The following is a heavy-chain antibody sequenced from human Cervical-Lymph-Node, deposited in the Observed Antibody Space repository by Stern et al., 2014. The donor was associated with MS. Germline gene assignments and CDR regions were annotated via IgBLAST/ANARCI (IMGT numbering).Heavy chain of an antibody. J-gene: IGHJ4*02. V-gene: IGHV3-74*01. CDR3: ARDVQGDGNYNLEQ. CDR2: MNSDGSTT. D-gene: IGHD1-1*01. CDR1: GFTLSRYW. Sequence: EVQLVQSGGGLVQPGGSLRLSCAASGFTLSRYWMHWVRQAPGKGLVWIYRMNSDGSTTTYADSAKGRFTISRDNAKNMVYLQVNSLRVDDTAVYYCARDVQGDGNYNLEQWGQGTLVTVSS.